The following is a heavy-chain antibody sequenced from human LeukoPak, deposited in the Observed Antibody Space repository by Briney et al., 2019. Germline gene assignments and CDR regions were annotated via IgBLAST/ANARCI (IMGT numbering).Heavy chain of an antibody. CDR1: GYTFTGYY. V-gene: IGHV1-2*04. CDR2: INPNSGGT. Sequence: GASVKVSCKASGYTFTGYYMHWVRQAPGQGLEWMGWINPNSGGTNYAQKFQGWVTMTRDTSISTAYMELSRLRSDDTAVYYCARGPPFGYYESSGYSAGAFDIWGQGTMVTVSS. D-gene: IGHD3-22*01. J-gene: IGHJ3*02. CDR3: ARGPPFGYYESSGYSAGAFDI.